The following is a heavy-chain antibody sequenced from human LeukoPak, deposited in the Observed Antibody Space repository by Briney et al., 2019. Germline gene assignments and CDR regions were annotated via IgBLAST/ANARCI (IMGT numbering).Heavy chain of an antibody. CDR1: GFTFSSYA. CDR3: ARGFYTMVRGVIPLYYGMDV. J-gene: IGHJ6*02. V-gene: IGHV3-30*04. D-gene: IGHD3-10*01. CDR2: ISYDGSNK. Sequence: GGSLRLSCAASGFTFSSYAMLWVRQAPGKGLEWVAVISYDGSNKYYADSVKGRFTISRDNSKNTLYLQMNSLRAEDTAVYYCARGFYTMVRGVIPLYYGMDVWGQGTTVTVSS.